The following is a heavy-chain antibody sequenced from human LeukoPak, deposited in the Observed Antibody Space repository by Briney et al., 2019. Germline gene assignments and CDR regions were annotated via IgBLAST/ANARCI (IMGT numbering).Heavy chain of an antibody. CDR1: GFTFSGYW. V-gene: IGHV3-7*01. D-gene: IGHD3-3*01. CDR2: IKQDGSEK. CDR3: ARLNYDFWSGVWEGYYMDV. Sequence: PGGSLRLSCAASGFTFSGYWISWVRQAPGKGLEWVANIKQDGSEKYYVDSVKGRFTISRDNAKNSLYLQMNSLRAEDTAVYYCARLNYDFWSGVWEGYYMDVWGKGTTVTVSS. J-gene: IGHJ6*03.